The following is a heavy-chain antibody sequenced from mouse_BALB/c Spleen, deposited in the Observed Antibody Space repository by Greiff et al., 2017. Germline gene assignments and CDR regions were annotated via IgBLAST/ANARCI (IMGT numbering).Heavy chain of an antibody. CDR2: ISYSGST. CDR1: GYSITSDYA. J-gene: IGHJ2*01. Sequence: EVKLMESGPGLVKPSQSLSLTCTVTGYSITSDYAWNWIRQFPGNKLEWMGYISYSGSTSYNPSLKSRISITRDTSKNQFFLQLNSVTTEDTATYYCARITRDYFDYWGQGTTLTVSS. CDR3: ARITRDYFDY. V-gene: IGHV3-2*02. D-gene: IGHD1-1*01.